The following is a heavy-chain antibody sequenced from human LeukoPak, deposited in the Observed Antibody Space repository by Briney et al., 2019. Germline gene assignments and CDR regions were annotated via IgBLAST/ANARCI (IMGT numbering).Heavy chain of an antibody. Sequence: GGSLRLSCAASGFTFSSYAMHWVRQAPGKGLEWVAVISYDGSNKYYADSVKGRFTISRDNSKNTLYLQMNSLRAEDTAVYYCARGRSSPGYDFWSGYYRLWGQGTLVTVSS. CDR2: ISYDGSNK. D-gene: IGHD3-3*01. CDR3: ARGRSSPGYDFWSGYYRL. V-gene: IGHV3-30-3*01. CDR1: GFTFSSYA. J-gene: IGHJ4*02.